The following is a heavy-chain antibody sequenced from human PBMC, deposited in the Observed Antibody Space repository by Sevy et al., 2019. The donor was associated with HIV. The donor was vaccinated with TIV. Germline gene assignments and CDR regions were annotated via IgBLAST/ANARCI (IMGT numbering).Heavy chain of an antibody. CDR1: GFTFGGYM. CDR3: LKEGRDDFNPYLDF. J-gene: IGHJ4*02. Sequence: GGCLRLSCAGSGFTFGGYMMNWVRQAPGRGLERVARVSRNGGTPEYGDSAKGRFTNSRDNSKNTVYLQLKELRAEDTVLYYCLKEGRDDFNPYLDFWGQGILVTVSS. CDR2: VSRNGGTP. V-gene: IGHV3-23*01. D-gene: IGHD3-10*01.